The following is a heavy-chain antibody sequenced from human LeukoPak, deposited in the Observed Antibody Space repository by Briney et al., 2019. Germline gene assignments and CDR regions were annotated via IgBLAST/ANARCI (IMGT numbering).Heavy chain of an antibody. CDR1: GFTFSSYW. D-gene: IGHD3-3*01. CDR2: IKQDGSEK. CDR3: ARYYVFGSGPRNYFDY. Sequence: GGSLRLSCAASGFTFSSYWMSWVRQAPGKGLEWVANIKQDGSEKYYVDSVKGRFTISRDNAKNSLYLQMNSLRAEDTAVYYCARYYVFGSGPRNYFDYWGQGTLATVSS. V-gene: IGHV3-7*01. J-gene: IGHJ4*02.